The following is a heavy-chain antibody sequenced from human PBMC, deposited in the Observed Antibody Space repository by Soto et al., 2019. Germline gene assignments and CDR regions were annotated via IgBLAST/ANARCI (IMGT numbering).Heavy chain of an antibody. J-gene: IGHJ4*02. CDR2: IHPGDSET. CDR1: GYSFTNHW. CDR3: ARHSGDYIWGKSRFIDY. Sequence: RESLKISCQGSGYSFTNHWIAWVRQMPGKGLEWMGIIHPGDSETRYSPSFQGQVIFSADKSLNTAYVQWSSLKASDTAMYYCARHSGDYIWGKSRFIDYWGQGTLVTVSS. V-gene: IGHV5-51*01. D-gene: IGHD3-16*01.